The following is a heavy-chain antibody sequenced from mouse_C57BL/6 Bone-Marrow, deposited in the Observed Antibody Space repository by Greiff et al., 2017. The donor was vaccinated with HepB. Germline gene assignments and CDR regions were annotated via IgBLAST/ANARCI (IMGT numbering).Heavy chain of an antibody. CDR3: ARGDYGSSYDWYFDV. CDR1: GYTFTDHT. V-gene: IGHV1-78*01. J-gene: IGHJ1*03. CDR2: IYPRDGST. Sequence: VMLVESDAELVKPGASVKISCKVSGYTFTDHTIHWMKQRPEQGLEWIGYIYPRDGSTKYNEKFKGKATLTADKSSSTAYMQLNSLTSEDSAVYFCARGDYGSSYDWYFDVWGTGTTVTVSS. D-gene: IGHD1-1*01.